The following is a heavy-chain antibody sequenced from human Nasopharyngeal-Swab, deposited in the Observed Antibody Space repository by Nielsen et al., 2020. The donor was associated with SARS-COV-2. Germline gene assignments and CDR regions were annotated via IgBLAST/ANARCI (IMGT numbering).Heavy chain of an antibody. D-gene: IGHD3-9*01. V-gene: IGHV1-2*02. CDR2: INTNSGGT. J-gene: IGHJ6*02. CDR1: GCTCTGYY. CDR3: SRDDNVLRYFDWLPAYYYYGMDV. Sequence: ASGKVSCKASGCTCTGYYIHWVRQAPEQGLEGMGRINTNSGGTNYAQKFQGRVTMTRDTSISTAYMELSRLRSDDTAVYYCSRDDNVLRYFDWLPAYYYYGMDVWGQGTTVTVSS.